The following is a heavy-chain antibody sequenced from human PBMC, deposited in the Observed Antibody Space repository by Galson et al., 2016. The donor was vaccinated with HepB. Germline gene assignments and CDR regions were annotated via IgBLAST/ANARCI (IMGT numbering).Heavy chain of an antibody. CDR1: GGTFSTFP. J-gene: IGHJ3*01. D-gene: IGHD1-20*01. V-gene: IGHV1-69*06. Sequence: SVKVSCKASGGTFSTFPFSWVRQAPRQGLEWMGRIIPFFNSVTYSQKFQGRVTLIADKSTNTVYMELTGLTSEDTAIYYCVRDYRESNCNDGYASDVWGQGTLITVSS. CDR3: VRDYRESNCNDGYASDV. CDR2: IIPFFNSV.